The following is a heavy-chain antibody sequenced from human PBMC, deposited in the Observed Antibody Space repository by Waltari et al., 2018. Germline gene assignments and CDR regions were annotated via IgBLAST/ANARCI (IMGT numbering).Heavy chain of an antibody. CDR3: ARQDRELEGGVFDY. D-gene: IGHD1-26*01. CDR2: IYLGDADT. Sequence: EVQLVQSGAEVKKRGESLKISCKGSGYSFTSYWIGWVRQMPGKGLEWMGNIYLGDADTRYSPSFQGQVTISTDKSISTAYLQWSSLKASDTAMYYCARQDRELEGGVFDYWGQATLVTVSS. J-gene: IGHJ4*02. V-gene: IGHV5-51*01. CDR1: GYSFTSYW.